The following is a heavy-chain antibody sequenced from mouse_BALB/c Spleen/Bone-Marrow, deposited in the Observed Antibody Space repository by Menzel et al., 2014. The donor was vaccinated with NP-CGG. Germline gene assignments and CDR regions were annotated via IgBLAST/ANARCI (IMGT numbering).Heavy chain of an antibody. V-gene: IGHV1-7*01. J-gene: IGHJ2*01. CDR3: ARDY. CDR1: GYTFTDTW. Sequence: QVQLQQPGPELAKPGASVKMSCKASGYTFTDTWIHWIKQRPGQGLEWIGYINPSTGYAEYNQNFKDKATLTVDKSSSTAYMQLSSLTSEDSAVYHCARDYWGQGTTLTVSS. CDR2: INPSTGYA.